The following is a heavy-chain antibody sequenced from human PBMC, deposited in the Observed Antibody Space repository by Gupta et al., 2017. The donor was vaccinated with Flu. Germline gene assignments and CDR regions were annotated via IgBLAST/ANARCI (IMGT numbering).Heavy chain of an antibody. D-gene: IGHD5-12*01. J-gene: IGHJ4*02. CDR3: AKGRSGYDFCDY. V-gene: IGHV3-30*18. Sequence: QVQLVESGGGVVQPGRSLRLSCAASGFTFSNYGMHWVGQARGKGLGWVSVISKEGSNKYYGDSVKGRFTISRDNSKNTLDLKMNSLRADDTAVYDCAKGRSGYDFCDYWGQGTLVTVSS. CDR1: GFTFSNYG. CDR2: ISKEGSNK.